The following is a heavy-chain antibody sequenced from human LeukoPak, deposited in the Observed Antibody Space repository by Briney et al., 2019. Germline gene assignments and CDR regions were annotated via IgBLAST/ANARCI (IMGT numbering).Heavy chain of an antibody. Sequence: PSETLSLTCTVSGGSISSYYWSWIRQPAGKGLEWIGRIYTSGSTNYNPSLKSRVTMSVDTSKNQFSLKLSSVTAADTAVYYCARDLEGYCSGGSCYTDYWGQGTLVTVSS. CDR3: ARDLEGYCSGGSCYTDY. CDR1: GGSISSYY. CDR2: IYTSGST. D-gene: IGHD2-15*01. V-gene: IGHV4-4*07. J-gene: IGHJ4*02.